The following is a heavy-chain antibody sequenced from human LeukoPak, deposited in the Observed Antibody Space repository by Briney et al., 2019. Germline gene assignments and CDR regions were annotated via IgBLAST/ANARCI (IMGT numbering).Heavy chain of an antibody. J-gene: IGHJ5*02. Sequence: SETLSLTCAVSGGSISSGGYSWSWIRQPPGKGLEWIGYIYHSGSTYYNPSLKSRVTISVDRSKNQFSLKLSSVTAADTAVYYCARVALSGEVAGVNWFDPWGQGTLVTVSS. CDR2: IYHSGST. V-gene: IGHV4-30-2*01. D-gene: IGHD6-19*01. CDR1: GGSISSGGYS. CDR3: ARVALSGEVAGVNWFDP.